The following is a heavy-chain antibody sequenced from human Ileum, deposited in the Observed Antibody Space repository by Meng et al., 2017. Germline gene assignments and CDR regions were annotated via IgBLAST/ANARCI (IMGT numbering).Heavy chain of an antibody. CDR3: VGGRSSAWFSAFQY. Sequence: LVEVCGGWGQPGRSLSLSCSASGFTFSTYAIHWVRQAPGKGLEWVAAISYYGSNYHYADSVKGRFIISRDNSKNTLYLQLNSLRPEDTAVYYCVGGRSSAWFSAFQYWGQGTLVTVSS. CDR2: ISYYGSNY. J-gene: IGHJ1*01. CDR1: GFTFSTYA. D-gene: IGHD6-19*01. V-gene: IGHV3-30*01.